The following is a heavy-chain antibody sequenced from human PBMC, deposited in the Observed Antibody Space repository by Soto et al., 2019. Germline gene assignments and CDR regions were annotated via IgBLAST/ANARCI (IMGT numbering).Heavy chain of an antibody. CDR3: ASDALGRTSYASVI. D-gene: IGHD7-27*01. V-gene: IGHV3-13*01. J-gene: IGHJ3*02. CDR2: IGAAAAA. CDR1: EVTFRNYD. Sequence: GGSLGLSCEASEVTFRNYDMHLVRQCRGKGLEWVSGIGAAAAADHADSVKGRFTISRDNAKNSLDLQMNSLIAEDTAVYYCASDALGRTSYASVISGPGTMVT.